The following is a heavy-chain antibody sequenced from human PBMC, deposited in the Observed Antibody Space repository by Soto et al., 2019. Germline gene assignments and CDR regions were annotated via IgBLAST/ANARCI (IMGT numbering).Heavy chain of an antibody. CDR2: INSDGSST. Sequence: GGSLRLSCAASGFSISTYWMHWVRQAPGKGLVWVSRINSDGSSTSYADSVKGRFTISRDNAKNTLYLQMNSLRGEDTAVYFCARDKYSSSSYYFYYVMDVWGQGTTVTVSS. D-gene: IGHD6-13*01. V-gene: IGHV3-74*01. J-gene: IGHJ6*02. CDR1: GFSISTYW. CDR3: ARDKYSSSSYYFYYVMDV.